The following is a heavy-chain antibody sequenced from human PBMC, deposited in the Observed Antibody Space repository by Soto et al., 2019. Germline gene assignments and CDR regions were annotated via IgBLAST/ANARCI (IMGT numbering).Heavy chain of an antibody. D-gene: IGHD3-10*01. CDR1: GGSISSSNW. Sequence: SETLSLTCAVSGGSISSSNWWSWVRQPPGKGLEWIGAVSYSGSTVYNPSLTSRVTISVDTSKNQFSLTLSSVTAADTAVYYCARVWGGAFDIWGQGTMVTVSS. CDR3: ARVWGGAFDI. CDR2: VSYSGST. J-gene: IGHJ3*02. V-gene: IGHV4-4*02.